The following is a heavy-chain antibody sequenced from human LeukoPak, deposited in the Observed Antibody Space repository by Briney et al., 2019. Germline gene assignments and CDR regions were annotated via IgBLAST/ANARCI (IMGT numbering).Heavy chain of an antibody. CDR1: GFTFSSYS. J-gene: IGHJ4*02. V-gene: IGHV3-21*01. CDR3: ASSVPYYDFWSGYPFDY. Sequence: PGGSLRLSCAASGFTFSSYSMNWVRQAPGKGLEWVSSISSSSSYIYYADSVKGRFTISRDNAKNSLYLQMNSLRAEDTAVYYCASSVPYYDFWSGYPFDYWGQGTLVTVSS. D-gene: IGHD3-3*01. CDR2: ISSSSSYI.